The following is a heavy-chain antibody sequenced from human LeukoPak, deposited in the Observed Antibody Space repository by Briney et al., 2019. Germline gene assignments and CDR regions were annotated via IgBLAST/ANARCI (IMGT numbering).Heavy chain of an antibody. J-gene: IGHJ4*02. Sequence: PGGSLRLSCAASGFTFSDYYMTWIRRAPGKGLEWVSYISTTSGFRNYADSVRGRFTISRDNAKNSLYLQMHTLRDEDTAVYYCAKGSPPGDWGQGTLVTVSS. V-gene: IGHV3-11*05. CDR3: AKGSPPGD. CDR1: GFTFSDYY. CDR2: ISTTSGFR. D-gene: IGHD3-16*01.